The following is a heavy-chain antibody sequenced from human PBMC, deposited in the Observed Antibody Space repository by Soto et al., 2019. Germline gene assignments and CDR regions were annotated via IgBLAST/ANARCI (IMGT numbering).Heavy chain of an antibody. CDR3: ARVSTLTWIQVWSEKPTDSDY. V-gene: IGHV3-30-3*01. CDR1: GFTFSSYA. CDR2: ISYDGSNK. Sequence: QVQLVESGGGVVQPGRSLRLSCEDSGFTFSSYAMHWVRQAPGKGLEWVAVISYDGSNKYYADSVKGRFTLSRDNSKNELYRQMNSLRAEDTAVYYCARVSTLTWIQVWSEKPTDSDYWGQGTLITVSS. J-gene: IGHJ4*02. D-gene: IGHD5-18*01.